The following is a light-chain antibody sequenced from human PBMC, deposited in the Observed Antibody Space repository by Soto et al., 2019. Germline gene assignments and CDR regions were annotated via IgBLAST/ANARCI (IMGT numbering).Light chain of an antibody. CDR2: DAS. V-gene: IGKV3-11*01. J-gene: IGKJ1*01. CDR1: QSVSSY. CDR3: QQRSNWPPNWT. Sequence: EIVLTQSPATLSLSPGERATLSCRASQSVSSYLAWYQQKPGQAPRLLIYDASNRATGIPARFSGSGSGTDLTLTISSLEPEDFAVYYCQQRSNWPPNWTFGQGTKVEIK.